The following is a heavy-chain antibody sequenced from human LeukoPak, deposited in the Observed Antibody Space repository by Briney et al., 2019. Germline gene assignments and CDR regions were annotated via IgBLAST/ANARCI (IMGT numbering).Heavy chain of an antibody. J-gene: IGHJ4*02. CDR2: ISAYNGNT. D-gene: IGHD3-10*01. Sequence: ASVTVSCTASGYTFTSYGISWVRQAPGQGLEWMGWISAYNGNTNYAQKLQGRVTMTTDTSTSTAYMELRSLRSDDTAVYYCARDPTNSYGSGTPFDYWGQGTLVTVSS. V-gene: IGHV1-18*04. CDR1: GYTFTSYG. CDR3: ARDPTNSYGSGTPFDY.